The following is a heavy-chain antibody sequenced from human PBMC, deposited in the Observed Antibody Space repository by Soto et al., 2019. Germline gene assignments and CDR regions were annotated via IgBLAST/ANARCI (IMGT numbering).Heavy chain of an antibody. Sequence: QVQLVQSGAEVKKPGSSVKVSCKASGGTFSSYAISWVRQAPGKGLEWRGGIIPIFGTANYAQKFQGRVTITADETTRTAYMELSSLRSEDTAVDYCARDRVAGTSWRGNWFDPLGQGTLVTVSS. V-gene: IGHV1-69*01. CDR3: ARDRVAGTSWRGNWFDP. CDR1: GGTFSSYA. D-gene: IGHD6-19*01. J-gene: IGHJ5*02. CDR2: IIPIFGTA.